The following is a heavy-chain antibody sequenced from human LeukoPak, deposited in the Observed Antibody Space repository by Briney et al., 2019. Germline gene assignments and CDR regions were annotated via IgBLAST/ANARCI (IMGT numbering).Heavy chain of an antibody. J-gene: IGHJ3*02. CDR1: GGSISSGDYY. Sequence: PSETLSLTCTVSGGSISSGDYYWSWIRQPPGKGLEWIGYIYYSGSTYYNPSLKSRVTISVDTSKNQFSLKLSSVTAADTAVYYCARQGIVVVTPDALDIWGQGTMVTVSS. V-gene: IGHV4-30-4*08. CDR3: ARQGIVVVTPDALDI. D-gene: IGHD3-22*01. CDR2: IYYSGST.